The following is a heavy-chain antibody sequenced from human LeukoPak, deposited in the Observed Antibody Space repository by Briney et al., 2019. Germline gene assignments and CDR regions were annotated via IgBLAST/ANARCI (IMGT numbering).Heavy chain of an antibody. Sequence: ASVKVSCKASGYIFTSYYLHWVRQAPGQGPEWMGIINPSGGSASYAQKFQGRVTMTSDTSTSTIYMELYSLRSEDTAVYYCARGGDIVVVVESTDFDYWGQGTLVTVSS. V-gene: IGHV1-46*01. CDR3: ARGGDIVVVVESTDFDY. CDR1: GYIFTSYY. D-gene: IGHD2-15*01. CDR2: INPSGGSA. J-gene: IGHJ4*02.